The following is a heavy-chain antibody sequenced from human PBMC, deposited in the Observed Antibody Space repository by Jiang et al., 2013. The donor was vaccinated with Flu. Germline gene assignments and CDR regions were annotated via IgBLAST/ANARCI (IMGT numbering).Heavy chain of an antibody. V-gene: IGHV1-2*04. Sequence: GAEVKKPGASVKVSCKASGYTFTGYYMHWVRQAPGQGLEWMGWINPNSGGTNYAQKFQGWVTMTRDTSISTAYMELSRLRSDDTAVYYCARHNYDYCSGGSCYSFHFDYWGQGTLVTVSS. CDR3: ARHNYDYCSGGSCYSFHFDY. CDR1: GYTFTGYY. CDR2: INPNSGGT. J-gene: IGHJ4*02. D-gene: IGHD2-15*01.